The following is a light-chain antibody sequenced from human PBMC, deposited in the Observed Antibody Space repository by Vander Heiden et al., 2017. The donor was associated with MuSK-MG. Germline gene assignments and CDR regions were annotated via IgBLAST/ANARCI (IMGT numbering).Light chain of an antibody. CDR1: QSISSW. V-gene: IGKV1-5*03. Sequence: DIQMTQSPSTLSASVGDRVTITCRASQSISSWLAWYQQKPGKAPKLLIYKASSLERWVPSRFRGSGFGKELPLPLRSRQQYDFAAYYCQQYNCFSPWPFGQGTQVEIK. CDR3: QQYNCFSPWP. CDR2: KAS. J-gene: IGKJ1*01.